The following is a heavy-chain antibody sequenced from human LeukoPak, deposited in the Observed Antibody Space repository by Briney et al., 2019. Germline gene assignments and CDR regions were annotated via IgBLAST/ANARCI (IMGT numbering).Heavy chain of an antibody. V-gene: IGHV1-2*02. D-gene: IGHD2-2*02. Sequence: ASVKVSCKASGYTFTSYGISWVRQAPGQGLEWMGWINPNSGGTNYAQKFQGRVTMTRDTSISTAYMELSRLRSDDTAVYYCARPIVGYCSSTSCYTVSYYYYGMDVWGQGTTVTVSS. CDR2: INPNSGGT. CDR1: GYTFTSYG. J-gene: IGHJ6*02. CDR3: ARPIVGYCSSTSCYTVSYYYYGMDV.